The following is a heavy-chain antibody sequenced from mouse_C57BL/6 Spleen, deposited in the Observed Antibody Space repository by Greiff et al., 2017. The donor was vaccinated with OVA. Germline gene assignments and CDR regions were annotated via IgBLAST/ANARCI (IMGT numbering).Heavy chain of an antibody. CDR2: ISYDGSN. CDR3: APNWAGFAY. V-gene: IGHV3-6*01. CDR1: GYSITSGYY. Sequence: VQLKQSGPGLVKPSQSLSLTCSVTGYSITSGYYWNWIRQFPGNKLEWMGYISYDGSNNYNPSLKNRISITRDTSKNQFFLKLNSVTTEDTATYYCAPNWAGFAYWGQGTLVTVSA. D-gene: IGHD4-1*01. J-gene: IGHJ3*01.